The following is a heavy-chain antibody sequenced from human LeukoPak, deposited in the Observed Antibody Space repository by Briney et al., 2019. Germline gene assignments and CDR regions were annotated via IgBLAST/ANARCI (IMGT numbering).Heavy chain of an antibody. CDR1: GFTFSSYW. CDR2: INSDGSST. D-gene: IGHD6-13*01. V-gene: IGHV3-74*01. J-gene: IGHJ5*02. Sequence: GGSLRLSCAASGFTFSSYWMHWVRQAPGKGLVWVSRINSDGSSTSYADSVKGRFTISRDDAKNTLYLQMNSLRAEDTAVYYCARVSGWYSPFDPWGQGTLVTVSS. CDR3: ARVSGWYSPFDP.